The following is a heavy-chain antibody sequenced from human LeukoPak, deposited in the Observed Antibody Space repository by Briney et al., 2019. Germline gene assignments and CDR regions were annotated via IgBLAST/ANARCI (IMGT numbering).Heavy chain of an antibody. CDR1: GGSVSSGSYY. Sequence: SETLSLTCTVSGGSVSSGSYYWGWIRQPPGKGLEWIGSIYYSGSTYYNPSLKSRVTISVDTSKNQFSLKLSSVTAADTAVYYCARGIVWSAGATYYFDYWGQGTLVTVSS. V-gene: IGHV4-39*01. CDR2: IYYSGST. CDR3: ARGIVWSAGATYYFDY. J-gene: IGHJ4*02. D-gene: IGHD1-26*01.